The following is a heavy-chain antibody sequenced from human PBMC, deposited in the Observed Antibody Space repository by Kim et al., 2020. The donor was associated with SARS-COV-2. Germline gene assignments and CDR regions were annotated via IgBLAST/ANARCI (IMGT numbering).Heavy chain of an antibody. CDR3: ARGDYYDSNAYSYYYYTMDV. V-gene: IGHV1-3*01. CDR1: GYTFTSYT. D-gene: IGHD3-22*01. J-gene: IGHJ6*02. CDR2: INAGNDNT. Sequence: ASVKVSCKASGYTFTSYTLHWVRQAPGQRLEWMGWINAGNDNTEYSQKFQGRVTITRDTSASTAYMELSSLRSEDTAVYYCARGDYYDSNAYSYYYYTMDVWGQGTTVTVSS.